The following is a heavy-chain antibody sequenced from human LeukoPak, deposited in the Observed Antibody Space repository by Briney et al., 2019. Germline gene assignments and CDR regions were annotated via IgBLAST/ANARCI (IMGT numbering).Heavy chain of an antibody. V-gene: IGHV5-51*01. D-gene: IGHD5-18*01. Sequence: GESLKISCKASGYSFTSYWIGWVRQMPGKGLEWMGIIDPRDSETRYTPSFQGQVTISVDKSLTTADLQWNSLKASDTAMYYCARQTAMGRSGDYWGQGTLVTVSS. J-gene: IGHJ4*02. CDR1: GYSFTSYW. CDR3: ARQTAMGRSGDY. CDR2: IDPRDSET.